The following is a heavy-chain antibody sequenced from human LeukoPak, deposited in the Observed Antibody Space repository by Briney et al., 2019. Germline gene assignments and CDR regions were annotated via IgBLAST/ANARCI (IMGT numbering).Heavy chain of an antibody. D-gene: IGHD4-17*01. CDR2: ISINALKT. Sequence: PGGSLRLSCAASGFTSSSYWMSWVRQAPGKGLEWVSAISINALKTYYGDSVKGRFIISRDNSKNTLYLQMNSLRVEDTAVYYCANEIRPNDYWGQGTLVTVSP. CDR3: ANEIRPNDY. V-gene: IGHV3-23*01. J-gene: IGHJ4*02. CDR1: GFTSSSYW.